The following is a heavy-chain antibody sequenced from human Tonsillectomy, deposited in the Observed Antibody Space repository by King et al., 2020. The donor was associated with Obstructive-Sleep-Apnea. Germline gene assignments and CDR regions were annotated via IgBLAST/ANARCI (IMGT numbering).Heavy chain of an antibody. CDR2: ISSSSSTI. CDR3: ARAPDGSGSYYLGFDY. D-gene: IGHD3-10*01. CDR1: GFTFSSYS. V-gene: IGHV3-48*04. Sequence: VQLVESGGGLVQPGGSLRLSCAASGFTFSSYSMNWVRQAPGKGLEWVSYISSSSSTIYYADSVKGRFTISRDNAKNSLYLQMNSLRAEDTAVYYCARAPDGSGSYYLGFDYWGQGTLVTVSS. J-gene: IGHJ4*02.